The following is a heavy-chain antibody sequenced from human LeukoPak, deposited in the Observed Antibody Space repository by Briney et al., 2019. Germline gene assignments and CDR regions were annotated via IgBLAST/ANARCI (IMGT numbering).Heavy chain of an antibody. CDR1: GFTFSSYA. CDR3: ARVGADYYYYYMDV. D-gene: IGHD3-16*01. V-gene: IGHV3-30-3*01. CDR2: ISYDGSNK. Sequence: GGSLRLSCAASGFTFSSYAMHWVRQAPGKGLEWVAVISYDGSNKYYADSVKGRFTISRDNSKNTLYLQMNSLRAEDTAVYYCARVGADYYYYYMDVWGKGTTVTVSS. J-gene: IGHJ6*03.